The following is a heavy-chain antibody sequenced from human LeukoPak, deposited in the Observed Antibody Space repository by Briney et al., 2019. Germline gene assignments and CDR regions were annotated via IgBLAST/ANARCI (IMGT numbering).Heavy chain of an antibody. Sequence: SETLSLTCTVSGGSISSHYWSWIRQPPGKGLEWIGYIYSTGSTNYNPSLKSRVTILVDTAKNSFSLKLSSVTAADTAVYYCARGLGSHSSRQDYWGQGTLVTVSS. V-gene: IGHV4-59*11. CDR2: IYSTGST. D-gene: IGHD6-13*01. CDR1: GGSISSHY. J-gene: IGHJ4*02. CDR3: ARGLGSHSSRQDY.